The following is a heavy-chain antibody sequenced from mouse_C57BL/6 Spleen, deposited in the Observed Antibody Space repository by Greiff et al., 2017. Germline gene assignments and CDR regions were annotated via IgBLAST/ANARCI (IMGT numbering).Heavy chain of an antibody. J-gene: IGHJ1*03. CDR2: ISDGGSYT. V-gene: IGHV5-4*01. CDR1: GFTFSSYA. D-gene: IGHD4-1*01. Sequence: DVMLVESGGGLVKPGGSLKLSCAASGFTFSSYAMSWVRQTPEKRLEWVATISDGGSYTYYPDNVKGRFTISRDNAKNNLYLQMSHLKSEDTAMYYCARDNKLGLYFDVWGTGTTVTVSS. CDR3: ARDNKLGLYFDV.